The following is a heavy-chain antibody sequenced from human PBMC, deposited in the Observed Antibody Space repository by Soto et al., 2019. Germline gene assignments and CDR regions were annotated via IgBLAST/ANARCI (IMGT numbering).Heavy chain of an antibody. Sequence: QVQVVESGGGVVQPGRSLRLSCAASGFTFSRYAIHWVRQAPGKGLEWVAVISRDGTNKYYVDSVKGRFTISRANSRNTLYLQMNSLRHEDAAVYYCARSRSGAVADSFDFCGQGTLVTVSS. D-gene: IGHD3-10*01. CDR2: ISRDGTNK. CDR1: GFTFSRYA. CDR3: ARSRSGAVADSFDF. J-gene: IGHJ4*02. V-gene: IGHV3-30*04.